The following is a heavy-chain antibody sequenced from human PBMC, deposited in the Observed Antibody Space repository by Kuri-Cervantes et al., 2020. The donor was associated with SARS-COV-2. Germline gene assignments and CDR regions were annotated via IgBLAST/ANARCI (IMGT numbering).Heavy chain of an antibody. CDR3: TRERYQLLSIHIFDI. CDR1: GGSISSGDYS. Sequence: SETLSLTCTVSGGSISSGDYSWGWIRLPPGKGLEWIGSIDQSGTTYYSPSLKSRVTISVVTSKNQFSLKLNSVTAADTAVYYCTRERYQLLSIHIFDIWGQGTMVTVSS. J-gene: IGHJ3*02. CDR2: IDQSGTT. V-gene: IGHV4-39*07. D-gene: IGHD2-2*01.